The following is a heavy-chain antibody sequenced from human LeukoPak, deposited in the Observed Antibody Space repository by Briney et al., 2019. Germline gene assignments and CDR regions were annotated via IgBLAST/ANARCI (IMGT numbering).Heavy chain of an antibody. CDR1: GFTFSSYA. D-gene: IGHD3-22*01. V-gene: IGHV3-48*01. CDR2: ISSSSSTI. CDR3: ARDRGTYYYDSSGYYPSV. Sequence: GGSLRLSCAASGFTFSSYAMSWVRQAPGKGLEWVSYISSSSSTIYYADSVKGRFTISRDNAKNSLYLQMNSLRAEDTAVYYCARDRGTYYYDSSGYYPSVWGQGTLVTVSS. J-gene: IGHJ4*02.